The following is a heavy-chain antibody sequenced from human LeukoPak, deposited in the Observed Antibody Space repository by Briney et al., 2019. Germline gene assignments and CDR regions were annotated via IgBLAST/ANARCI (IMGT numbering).Heavy chain of an antibody. CDR1: GGSISSGGYY. CDR3: ARVMRDCSGGSCYSNQLDY. CDR2: IYYSGST. D-gene: IGHD2-15*01. J-gene: IGHJ4*02. V-gene: IGHV4-31*03. Sequence: SETLSLTCTVSGGSISSGGYYWSWIRQHPGKGLEWIGYIYYSGSTYYNPSLKSRVTISVDTSKNQFSLKLSSVTAADTAVYYCARVMRDCSGGSCYSNQLDYWGQGTLVTVSS.